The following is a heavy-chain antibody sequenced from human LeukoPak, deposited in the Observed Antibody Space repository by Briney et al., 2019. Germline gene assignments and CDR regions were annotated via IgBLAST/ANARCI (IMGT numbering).Heavy chain of an antibody. D-gene: IGHD1-26*01. CDR3: ARDGNPWNLDV. V-gene: IGHV4-59*01. CDR2: IYYSGRT. J-gene: IGHJ2*01. Sequence: SETLSLTYTVSGGSISPYYWTWIRQSPGKPLEWIGYIYYSGRTSYNPALKGRVTMSVDTSKNQFSLQLSSVTAADTAVYYCARDGNPWNLDVWGRGTLVTVSS. CDR1: GGSISPYY.